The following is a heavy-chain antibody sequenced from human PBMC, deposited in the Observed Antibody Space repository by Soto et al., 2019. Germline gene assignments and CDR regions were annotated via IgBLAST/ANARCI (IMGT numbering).Heavy chain of an antibody. J-gene: IGHJ5*02. CDR1: GGSISSYY. Sequence: TSETLSLTCTVSGGSISSYYWSWIRQPPGKGLEWIGYIYYSGSTNYNPSLKSRVTISVDTSKNQFSLKLSSVTAADTAMYYCARVGPYGSGSYTLWFDPWGQGTLVTVSS. CDR2: IYYSGST. D-gene: IGHD3-10*01. CDR3: ARVGPYGSGSYTLWFDP. V-gene: IGHV4-59*01.